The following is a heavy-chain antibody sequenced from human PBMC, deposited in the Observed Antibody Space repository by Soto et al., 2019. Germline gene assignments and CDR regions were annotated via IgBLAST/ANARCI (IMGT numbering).Heavy chain of an antibody. CDR1: CGSISSGDYY. J-gene: IGHJ4*02. Sequence: PSDTLSLTCTVSCGSISSGDYYWSWIRQPPGKGLEWIGYIYYSGNTYYKPSLRSRVTISADPSKTQFSLKLRSVTSADTAVYYCARGDSQVSSVFDYWGQGMLVTVYS. D-gene: IGHD3-16*01. CDR3: ARGDSQVSSVFDY. V-gene: IGHV4-30-4*02. CDR2: IYYSGNT.